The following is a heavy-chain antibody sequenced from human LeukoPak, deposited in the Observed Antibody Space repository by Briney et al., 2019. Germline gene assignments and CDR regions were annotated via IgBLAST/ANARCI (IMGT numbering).Heavy chain of an antibody. CDR3: AKGYNWNYVGYFDS. J-gene: IGHJ4*02. Sequence: SGGSLRLSCAASGFTFSNYWMNWVRQAPGKGLEWVAKINKDGSEKDYVDSVKGRFIISRDNAKNSFYLQMNSLRAEDTAVYYCAKGYNWNYVGYFDSWGQGTLLTVSS. CDR2: INKDGSEK. V-gene: IGHV3-7*03. D-gene: IGHD1-7*01. CDR1: GFTFSNYW.